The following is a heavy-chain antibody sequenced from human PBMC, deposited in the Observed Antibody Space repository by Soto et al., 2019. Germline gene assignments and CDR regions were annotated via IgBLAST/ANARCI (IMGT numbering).Heavy chain of an antibody. CDR3: AREGVDYSVSSGYWVRYGLDV. V-gene: IGHV4-31*03. J-gene: IGHJ6*02. D-gene: IGHD3-22*01. Sequence: QVKLQESGPGLVKPSQTLSLTCTVSGGSINSGGYYWSWIRQHPGKGLEWVGYIYYSVNTYYNPSMKRRVSISVDTSKNQCSLKLSSVTAAATAVYYCAREGVDYSVSSGYWVRYGLDVWGQGTTVTVSS. CDR1: GGSINSGGYY. CDR2: IYYSVNT.